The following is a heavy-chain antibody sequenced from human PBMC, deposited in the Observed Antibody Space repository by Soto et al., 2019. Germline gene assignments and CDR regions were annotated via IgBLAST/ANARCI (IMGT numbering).Heavy chain of an antibody. CDR1: GGSISSGDYY. CDR3: ARDRLGYCSSTSCYYGMDV. J-gene: IGHJ6*02. D-gene: IGHD2-2*01. CDR2: IHYSGST. Sequence: QVQLQESGPGLVKPSLTLSLTCTVSGGSISSGDYYWSWIRQPPGKGLEWIGDIHYSGSTYYNPSLKSRLSISVDSSKSQFSLKVKSVTAADTATYYCARDRLGYCSSTSCYYGMDVWGQGTTVTVSS. V-gene: IGHV4-30-4*08.